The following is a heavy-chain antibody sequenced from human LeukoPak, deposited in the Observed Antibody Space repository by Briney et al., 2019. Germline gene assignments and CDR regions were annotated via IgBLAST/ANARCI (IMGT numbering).Heavy chain of an antibody. CDR2: INEDGSEQ. CDR3: TALYGGFDP. CDR1: GFTVSSNS. V-gene: IGHV3-7*01. D-gene: IGHD2-8*01. Sequence: GGSLRLSCTVSGFTVSSNSMSWVRQAPGKGLEWVANINEDGSEQYYVDSVKGRFTMSRDNAKNSLYLQVNSLRDEDTALYYCTALYGGFDPWGQGTLVTVSS. J-gene: IGHJ5*02.